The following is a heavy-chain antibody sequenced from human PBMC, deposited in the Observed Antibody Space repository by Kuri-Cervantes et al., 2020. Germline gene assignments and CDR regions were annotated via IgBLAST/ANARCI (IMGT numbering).Heavy chain of an antibody. Sequence: GGSLRLSCAASGFTFDDYAMHWVRQAPGKGLEWVSGISWNSGSIGYADSVKGRFTISRDNAKNSLYLQMNSLRAEDTAVYYCAKGAYAYYYYYMDVWGKGTTVTVSS. CDR3: AKGAYAYYYYYMDV. CDR2: ISWNSGSI. V-gene: IGHV3-9*01. J-gene: IGHJ6*03. D-gene: IGHD4-17*01. CDR1: GFTFDDYA.